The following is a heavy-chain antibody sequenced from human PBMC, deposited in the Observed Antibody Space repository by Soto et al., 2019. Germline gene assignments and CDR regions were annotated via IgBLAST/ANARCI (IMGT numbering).Heavy chain of an antibody. D-gene: IGHD6-13*01. CDR2: ISSSSSYV. CDR1: GFTFSSYS. J-gene: IGHJ5*02. V-gene: IGHV3-21*01. Sequence: GGSLRLSCAASGFTFSSYSMNWVRQAPGRGLEWVSSISSSSSYVYYADSVKGRFTISRDNAKNSLYLQMNSLRAEDTAVYYCAREMPAWSGSRCFDPWGQGPLVTVSS. CDR3: AREMPAWSGSRCFDP.